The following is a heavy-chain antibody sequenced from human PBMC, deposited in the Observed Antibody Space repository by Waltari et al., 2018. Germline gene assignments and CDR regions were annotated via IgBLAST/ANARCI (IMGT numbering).Heavy chain of an antibody. J-gene: IGHJ4*02. CDR1: GGSISSSSYY. D-gene: IGHD4-17*01. CDR3: ARVGVDYGDSLGYFDY. V-gene: IGHV4-39*07. Sequence: QLQLQESGPGLVKPSETLSLTCTVSGGSISSSSYYWGWIRQPPGKGLEWIGSIYYSGSTYYNPSLKSRVTISVDTSKNQFSLKLSSVTAADTAVYYCARVGVDYGDSLGYFDYWGQGTLVTVSS. CDR2: IYYSGST.